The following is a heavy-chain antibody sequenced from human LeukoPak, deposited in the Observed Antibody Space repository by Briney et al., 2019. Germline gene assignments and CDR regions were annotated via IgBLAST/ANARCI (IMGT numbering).Heavy chain of an antibody. D-gene: IGHD4-11*01. CDR2: IYYSGST. CDR3: ARVSVTQYYFDY. J-gene: IGHJ4*02. CDR1: GGPVSSGSYY. V-gene: IGHV4-61*01. Sequence: PSETLSLTCTVSGGPVSSGSYYWSWIRQPPGKGLEWIGYIYYSGSTNYNPSLKSRVTISVDTSKNQFSLKLSSVTAADTAVYYCARVSVTQYYFDYWGQGTLVTVSS.